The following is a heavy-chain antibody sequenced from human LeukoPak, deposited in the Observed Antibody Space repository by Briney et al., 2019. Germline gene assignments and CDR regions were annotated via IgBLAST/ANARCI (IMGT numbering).Heavy chain of an antibody. CDR3: ARRGSGYDAALTGMDV. J-gene: IGHJ6*02. CDR1: GFTFSSYW. Sequence: GGSLRLSCAASGFTFSSYWMHWVRQAPGKGLVWVSRINSDGSSTSYADSVKGRFTISRDNAKNTLYLQMNSLRAEDTAVYYCARRGSGYDAALTGMDVWGQGTTVTVSS. CDR2: INSDGSST. D-gene: IGHD5-12*01. V-gene: IGHV3-74*01.